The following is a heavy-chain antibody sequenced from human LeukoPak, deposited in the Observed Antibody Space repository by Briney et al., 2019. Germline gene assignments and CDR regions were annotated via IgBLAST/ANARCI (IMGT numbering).Heavy chain of an antibody. D-gene: IGHD5-18*01. CDR2: ISSRSTAK. J-gene: IGHJ4*02. CDR3: ARDGYSYGYNYFDY. V-gene: IGHV3-48*02. CDR1: GFTFRDYS. Sequence: GGSLRLSCIASGFTFRDYSMNWVRQARGKGPEWIAHISSRSTAKYYAESVMGRFTISRDNDMNSLYLQMNSLRDEDTAVYYCARDGYSYGYNYFDYWGQGTLVTVSS.